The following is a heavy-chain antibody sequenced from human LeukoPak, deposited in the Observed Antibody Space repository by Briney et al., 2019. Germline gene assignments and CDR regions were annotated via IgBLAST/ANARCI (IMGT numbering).Heavy chain of an antibody. V-gene: IGHV4-38-2*02. CDR1: GYSISSAYY. J-gene: IGHJ4*02. CDR3: ARVRFAEGYFDY. Sequence: SETLSLTCTVSGYSISSAYYWGWIRQPPGKGLEWIGNIFHTGSTYYNPSLKSRVTISLDIARHQFSLNLRSVTAADTAVYYCARVRFAEGYFDYWGQGTLVTVSS. D-gene: IGHD3-10*01. CDR2: IFHTGST.